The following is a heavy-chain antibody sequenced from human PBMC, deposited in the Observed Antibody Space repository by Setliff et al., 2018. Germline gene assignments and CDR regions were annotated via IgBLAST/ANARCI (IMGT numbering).Heavy chain of an antibody. CDR3: ARENGYCSGGACYFMFDY. V-gene: IGHV4-59*11. Sequence: SETLSLTCTVSDGSSSSHYWSWIRQPPGKGLEWIGYIHFSGTTNYNPSLKSRVTLSLDTSKNQFSLELSSVTAADTAMYYCARENGYCSGGACYFMFDYWGQGTLVTVPQ. J-gene: IGHJ4*02. CDR2: IHFSGTT. D-gene: IGHD2-15*01. CDR1: DGSSSSHY.